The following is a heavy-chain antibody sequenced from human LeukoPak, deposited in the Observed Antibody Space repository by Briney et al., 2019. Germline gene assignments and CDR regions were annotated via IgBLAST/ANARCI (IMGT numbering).Heavy chain of an antibody. Sequence: GASVKVSCKASGYTFTSYYMHWVRQAPGQGLEWMGIINPSGGSTSYAQKSLGRVTMTRDTSTSTVYMELSSLRSKDTAVYYCARDTGYNYALYWGQGTLVTVS. V-gene: IGHV1-46*01. J-gene: IGHJ4*02. CDR3: ARDTGYNYALY. CDR1: GYTFTSYY. D-gene: IGHD1-20*01. CDR2: INPSGGST.